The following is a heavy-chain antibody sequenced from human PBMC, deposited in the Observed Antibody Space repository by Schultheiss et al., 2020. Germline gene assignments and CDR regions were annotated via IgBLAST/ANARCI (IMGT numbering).Heavy chain of an antibody. CDR1: GGSFSGYY. Sequence: SQTLSLTCTVYGGSFSGYYWSWIRQPPGKGLEWIGEINHSGSTNYNPSLKSRVTISVDTSKNQFSLKLSSVTAADTAVYYCARGRGYGSPPDYWGQGTLVTVSS. J-gene: IGHJ4*02. CDR3: ARGRGYGSPPDY. D-gene: IGHD6-13*01. V-gene: IGHV4-34*01. CDR2: INHSGST.